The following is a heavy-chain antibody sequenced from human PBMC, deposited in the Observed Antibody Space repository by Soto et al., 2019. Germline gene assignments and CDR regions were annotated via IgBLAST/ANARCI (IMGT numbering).Heavy chain of an antibody. D-gene: IGHD6-19*01. CDR3: ARVPSSGWYRFYFDY. CDR2: IYYSGST. V-gene: IGHV4-31*11. J-gene: IGHJ4*02. CDR1: GGSMYSCVFS. Sequence: PSWSLSLGCAVSGGSMYSCVFSWSWIRQHPGKGLEWIGYIYYSGSTYYNPSLKSRVTISVDTSKNQFSLKLSSVTAADTAVYYCARVPSSGWYRFYFDYWGQGTLVTVSS.